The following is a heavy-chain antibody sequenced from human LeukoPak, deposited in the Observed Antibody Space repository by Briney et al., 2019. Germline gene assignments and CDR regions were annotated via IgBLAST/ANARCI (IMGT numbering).Heavy chain of an antibody. J-gene: IGHJ4*02. D-gene: IGHD3-3*01. CDR2: IYYSGST. Sequence: PSETLSLTCTVPGGSISSSSYYWGWIRQPPGKGLEWIGSIYYSGSTYYNPSLKSRVTISVDTSKNQFSLKLSSVTAADTAVYYCARHSVDFWSGYYPFDYWGQGTLVTVSS. V-gene: IGHV4-39*01. CDR1: GGSISSSSYY. CDR3: ARHSVDFWSGYYPFDY.